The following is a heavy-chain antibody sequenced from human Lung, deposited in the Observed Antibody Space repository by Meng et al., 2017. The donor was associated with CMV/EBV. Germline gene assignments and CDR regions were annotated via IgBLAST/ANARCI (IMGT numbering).Heavy chain of an antibody. D-gene: IGHD6-19*01. V-gene: IGHV1-18*01. CDR2: ISAYNGNT. J-gene: IGHJ4*02. CDR3: ARGIVIAVAGTGVDY. CDR1: GYTFTSCG. Sequence: ASVKVSCKASGYTFTSCGISWVRQAPGQGLEWMGWISAYNGNTNYAQKLQGRVTMTTDTSTSTAYMELRSLRSDDTAVYYCARGIVIAVAGTGVDYWGQGTLVTVSS.